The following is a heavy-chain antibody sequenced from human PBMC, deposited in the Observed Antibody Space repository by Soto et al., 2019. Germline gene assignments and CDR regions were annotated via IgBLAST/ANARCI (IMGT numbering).Heavy chain of an antibody. CDR1: GGSISSSSYY. J-gene: IGHJ4*02. CDR2: IYYSGST. V-gene: IGHV4-39*01. D-gene: IGHD3-22*01. CDR3: ARRGYYYESSGYYFE. Sequence: PSETLSLTCTVSGGSISSSSYYWGWIRQPPGKGLEWIGSIYYSGSTYYNPSLKSRVTISVDTSKNQFSLKLSSVTAADTAVYYCARRGYYYESSGYYFEWGQGTLVTVSS.